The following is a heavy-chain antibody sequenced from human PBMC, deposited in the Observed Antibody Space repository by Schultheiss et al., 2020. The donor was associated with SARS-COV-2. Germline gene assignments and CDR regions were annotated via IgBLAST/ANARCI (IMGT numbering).Heavy chain of an antibody. V-gene: IGHV1-2*02. D-gene: IGHD2-15*01. CDR3: ARVNSVILLGSTTFDY. CDR2: INPNSGGT. J-gene: IGHJ4*02. CDR1: GYTFTGYY. Sequence: ASVKVSCKASGYTFTGYYMHWVRQAPGQGLEWMGWINPNSGGTNYAQKFQGRVTMTRDTSISTAYMELSRLRSDDTAVYYCARVNSVILLGSTTFDYWGQGTLVTVSS.